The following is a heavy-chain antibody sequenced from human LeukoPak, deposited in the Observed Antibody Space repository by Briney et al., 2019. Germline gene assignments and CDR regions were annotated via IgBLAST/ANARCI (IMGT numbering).Heavy chain of an antibody. V-gene: IGHV3-9*01. CDR1: GFTFDDYG. D-gene: IGHD3-22*01. Sequence: GGSLRLSCVASGFTFDDYGINWVRQAPGKGLEWVSGIRWKSGSIAYVDSVKGRFTISRDNAKNSLFLQINSLRAEDTAVYYCANGGTYSSGPWGQGTLVTVSS. CDR2: IRWKSGSI. J-gene: IGHJ5*02. CDR3: ANGGTYSSGP.